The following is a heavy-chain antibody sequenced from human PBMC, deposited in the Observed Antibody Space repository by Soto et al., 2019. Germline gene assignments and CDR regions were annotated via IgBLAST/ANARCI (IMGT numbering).Heavy chain of an antibody. D-gene: IGHD2-15*01. Sequence: QVQLQQWGAGLLKPSETLSLTCAVYGGSFSGYYWSWIRQPPGKGLEWIGEINHSGSTNYNQCLKSRDTISVDTSKNQFSLKLSSVTAADTAVYYCASEIVVVVAATRNNWFDPWGQGTLVTVSS. CDR1: GGSFSGYY. CDR3: ASEIVVVVAATRNNWFDP. CDR2: INHSGST. J-gene: IGHJ5*02. V-gene: IGHV4-34*01.